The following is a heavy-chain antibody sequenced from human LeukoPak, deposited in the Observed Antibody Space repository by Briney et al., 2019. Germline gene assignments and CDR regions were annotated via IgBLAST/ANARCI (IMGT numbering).Heavy chain of an antibody. V-gene: IGHV3-30*04. CDR3: ASGGVLLWFGVVDNLDY. J-gene: IGHJ4*02. CDR2: ISYDGSNK. D-gene: IGHD3-10*01. CDR1: GFTFSSYA. Sequence: GRSLRLSCAASGFTFSSYAKYWVRQAPGKGLEWVAVISYDGSNKYYADSVKGRFTISRDNSKNTLYLQMNSLRAEDTAVYYCASGGVLLWFGVVDNLDYWGQGTLVTVSS.